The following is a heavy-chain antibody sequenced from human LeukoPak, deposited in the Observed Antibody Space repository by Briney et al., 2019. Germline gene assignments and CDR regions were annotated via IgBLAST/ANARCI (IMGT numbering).Heavy chain of an antibody. V-gene: IGHV4-30-4*08. CDR1: GGSISSGDYY. J-gene: IGHJ4*02. Sequence: PSETLSLTCTVSGGSISSGDYYWSWIRQPPGKGLEWIGYIYYSGSTYYNPSLKSRVTISVDTSENQFSLKLSSVTAADTAVYYCARGGVYYDFWSGYYTGYFDYWGQGTLVTVSS. CDR2: IYYSGST. D-gene: IGHD3-3*01. CDR3: ARGGVYYDFWSGYYTGYFDY.